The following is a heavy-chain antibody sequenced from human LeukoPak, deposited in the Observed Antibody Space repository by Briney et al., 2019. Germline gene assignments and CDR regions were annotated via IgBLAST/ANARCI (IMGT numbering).Heavy chain of an antibody. Sequence: GASVKVSCKASGYTFTAYYLQWVRLAPGQGLEWMGWINPKSGGTEYAQRVQGRVTMTRDTSTSTAYMELSRLRSEDTAVYYCARGRGVVVPAAPTGDPFDIWGQGTMVTVSS. V-gene: IGHV1-2*02. CDR1: GYTFTAYY. CDR2: INPKSGGT. J-gene: IGHJ3*02. D-gene: IGHD2-2*01. CDR3: ARGRGVVVPAAPTGDPFDI.